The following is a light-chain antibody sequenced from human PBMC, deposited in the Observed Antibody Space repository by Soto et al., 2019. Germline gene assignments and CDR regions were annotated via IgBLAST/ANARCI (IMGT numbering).Light chain of an antibody. CDR3: QQYYTTPWT. CDR2: WAS. CDR1: QSVLYSSNNKNY. V-gene: IGKV4-1*01. Sequence: DIVMTQSPDALAVSLGERATINCKSSQSVLYSSNNKNYLAGYQQKPGQPPKALIDWASTRESGVPDRFSGSGSGTDFTLTISSLQAEDVAVYYCQQYYTTPWTFGQGTKVEIK. J-gene: IGKJ1*01.